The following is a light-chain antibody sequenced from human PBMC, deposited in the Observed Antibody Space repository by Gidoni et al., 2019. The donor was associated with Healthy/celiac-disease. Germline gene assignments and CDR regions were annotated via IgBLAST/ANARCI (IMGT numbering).Light chain of an antibody. CDR1: KLGDKY. J-gene: IGLJ2*01. CDR2: QDS. Sequence: SYELTQPPSVSVAPGQTASITCSGDKLGDKYACWYQQKPGQSPVLVIYQDSERPSGIPERFSGPNSGNTATLTISGTQAMDEADYYCQAWDSSTVVFGGGTKLTVL. V-gene: IGLV3-1*01. CDR3: QAWDSSTVV.